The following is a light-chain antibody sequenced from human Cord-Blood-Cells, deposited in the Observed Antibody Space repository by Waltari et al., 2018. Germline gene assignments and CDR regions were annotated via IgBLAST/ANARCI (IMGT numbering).Light chain of an antibody. V-gene: IGKV3-11*01. CDR1: QSVSSY. J-gene: IGKJ5*01. CDR3: QQRSNWPSIT. CDR2: DAS. Sequence: EIVLTQSPATLSLSPGERATLSCRASQSVSSYLAWYKQKPGQAPRLLIYDASNRATGIPARCSGSGSGTDFTLTISSLEPEDFAVYYCQQRSNWPSITFGQGTRLEIK.